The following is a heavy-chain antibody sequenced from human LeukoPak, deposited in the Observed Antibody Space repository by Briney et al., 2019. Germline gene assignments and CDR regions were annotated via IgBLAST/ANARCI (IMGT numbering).Heavy chain of an antibody. J-gene: IGHJ3*02. CDR1: GFTFSSYA. D-gene: IGHD6-13*01. CDR3: AKDSWGSSSWYFVPLCMNNDTFYI. Sequence: PGGSLRLSCAASGFTFSSYAMSWVRQAPGKGLEWVSAISGSGGSTYYADSVKGRFTISRDNSKNTLDLQMNRLRAEDTAVYYSAKDSWGSSSWYFVPLCMNNDTFYIWGQGTMVTVSS. CDR2: ISGSGGST. V-gene: IGHV3-23*01.